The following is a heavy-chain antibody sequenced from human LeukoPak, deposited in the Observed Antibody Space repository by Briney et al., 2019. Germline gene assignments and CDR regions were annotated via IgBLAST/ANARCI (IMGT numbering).Heavy chain of an antibody. CDR1: GFSLSTSGMC. V-gene: IGHV2-70*11. Sequence: SGPTLVKPTQTLTLTCTFSGFSLSTSGMCVSWIRHPPGKALEWLARIDWDDDQYYSTSLKTRLTISKDTSKNQVVLTMTNMDPVDTATYYCARTHYDFWSGPRDYYYGMDVWGQGTTVTVSS. D-gene: IGHD3-3*01. CDR3: ARTHYDFWSGPRDYYYGMDV. J-gene: IGHJ6*02. CDR2: IDWDDDQ.